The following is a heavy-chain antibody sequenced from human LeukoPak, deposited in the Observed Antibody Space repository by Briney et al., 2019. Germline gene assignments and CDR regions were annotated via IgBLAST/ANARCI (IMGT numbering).Heavy chain of an antibody. J-gene: IGHJ4*02. CDR1: GFTFSSYA. CDR2: ISGSGGST. D-gene: IGHD2-15*01. V-gene: IGHV3-23*01. CDR3: ANGWSPDY. Sequence: GGSLRLSCAASGFTFSSYAMSWVRQAPGKGLEWVSGISGSGGSTYYADSVKGRFTIFRDNSKNTLYLQMNRLRAEDTAVYHCANGWSPDYWGRGTLVTVSS.